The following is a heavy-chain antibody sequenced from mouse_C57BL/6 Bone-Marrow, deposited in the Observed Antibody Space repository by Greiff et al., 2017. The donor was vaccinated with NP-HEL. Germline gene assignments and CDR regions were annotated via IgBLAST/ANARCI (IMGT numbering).Heavy chain of an antibody. CDR1: GYTFTGYW. D-gene: IGHD1-1*01. Sequence: VQLQQSGAELMKPGASVKLSCKATGYTFTGYWIEWVKQRPGHGLEWIGEILPGSGSTNYNEKFKGKATFTADTASTTAYMQRSSLTTEDSAIYYWASHYGSSKGYFDYWGQGTTLTVSS. CDR3: ASHYGSSKGYFDY. V-gene: IGHV1-9*01. J-gene: IGHJ2*01. CDR2: ILPGSGST.